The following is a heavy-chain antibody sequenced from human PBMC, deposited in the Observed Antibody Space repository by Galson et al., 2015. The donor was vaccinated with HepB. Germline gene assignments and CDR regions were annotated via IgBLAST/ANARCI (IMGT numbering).Heavy chain of an antibody. CDR2: ISSTGTTM. D-gene: IGHD4-17*01. CDR1: GFTFSSYT. J-gene: IGHJ4*02. CDR3: ARVADVDYGDHSHFDF. V-gene: IGHV3-48*04. Sequence: SLRLSCAASGFTFSSYTMNWVRQAPGKGLESVSYISSTGTTMYYADSAKGRFTISRDNARNSLYLQLNSLRAEDTAVYYCARVADVDYGDHSHFDFWGQGTLVTVSS.